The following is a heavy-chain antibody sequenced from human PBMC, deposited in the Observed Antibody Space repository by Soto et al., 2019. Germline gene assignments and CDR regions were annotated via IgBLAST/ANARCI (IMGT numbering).Heavy chain of an antibody. CDR3: AKDQSSSNPLYYFDF. Sequence: SETLSLTCNVSGVSISRTSYSWSWIRQSPGKGLECVGFIDHRGSPYYNPSLEGRSTISLDTAKNHFSLKLSSVTVADTAIYYCAKDQSSSNPLYYFDFWGPGTLVTVSS. D-gene: IGHD2-2*01. CDR1: GVSISRTSYS. J-gene: IGHJ4*02. V-gene: IGHV4-30-4*08. CDR2: IDHRGSP.